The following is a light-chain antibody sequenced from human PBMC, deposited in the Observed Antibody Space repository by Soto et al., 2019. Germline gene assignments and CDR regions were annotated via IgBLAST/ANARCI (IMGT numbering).Light chain of an antibody. V-gene: IGKV1-17*01. CDR2: AAS. J-gene: IGKJ1*01. CDR1: QDIRDD. CDR3: QKYNSAPPWT. Sequence: DIQMTQSPSSLSASVGDRVTITCRASQDIRDDLGWYQQKPGKAPKRLIYAASSLQSGVPSRFSGSGSGTEFTLTISGLQPEDFATYYCQKYNSAPPWTFGQGTKVEIK.